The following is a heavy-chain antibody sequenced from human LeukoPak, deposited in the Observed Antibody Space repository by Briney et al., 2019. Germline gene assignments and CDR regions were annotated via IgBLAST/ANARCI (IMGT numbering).Heavy chain of an antibody. D-gene: IGHD6-6*01. CDR3: ARGAYSSSSGVGFDP. V-gene: IGHV3-48*04. J-gene: IGHJ5*02. CDR1: GFTFSSYG. CDR2: ISSSGSTI. Sequence: GGSLRLSCAASGFTFSSYGMSWIRQAPGKGLEWVSYISSSGSTIYYADSVKGRFTISRDNAKNSLYLQMNSLRAEDTAVYYCARGAYSSSSGVGFDPWGQGTLVTVSS.